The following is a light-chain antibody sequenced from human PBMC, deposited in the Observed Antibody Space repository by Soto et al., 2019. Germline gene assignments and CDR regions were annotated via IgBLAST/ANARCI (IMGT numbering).Light chain of an antibody. V-gene: IGKV1-5*03. Sequence: DIQMTQSPSTLSASVGDRVTITCRASQSISSWLAWYQQKPGKAPKLLIYKASSLESGVPSRFSGSGSGTEFTLSISRLQPDDFATYYCQLYNSYWTFGQGTKVEIK. CDR3: QLYNSYWT. CDR2: KAS. J-gene: IGKJ1*01. CDR1: QSISSW.